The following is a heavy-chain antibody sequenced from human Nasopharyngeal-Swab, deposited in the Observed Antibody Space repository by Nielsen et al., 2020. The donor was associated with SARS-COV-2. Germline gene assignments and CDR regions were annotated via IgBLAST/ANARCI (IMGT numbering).Heavy chain of an antibody. V-gene: IGHV4-61*01. Sequence: SETLSLTCTVSGASVRSSTYYWSWIRQPPGKGLEWIGYIYFSGTTSYNPSLKSRVTISVDTSKNQFSLKLSSVTAADTAVYYCARYGRGFDIWGQGTMVTVSS. CDR1: GASVRSSTYY. CDR2: IYFSGTT. J-gene: IGHJ3*02. CDR3: ARYGRGFDI. D-gene: IGHD3-10*01.